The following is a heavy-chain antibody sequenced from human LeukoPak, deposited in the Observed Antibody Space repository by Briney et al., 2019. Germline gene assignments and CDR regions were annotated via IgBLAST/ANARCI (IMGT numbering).Heavy chain of an antibody. CDR1: GGSFSGYY. D-gene: IGHD5-18*01. J-gene: IGHJ4*02. V-gene: IGHV4-34*01. CDR2: INHSGST. CDR3: ARVTTDTAMVSFDY. Sequence: SETLSLTCAVYGGSFSGYYWSWIRQPPGKGLEWIGEINHSGSTNYNPSLKSRVTISVDTSKNQFSLKLSSATAADTAVYYCARVTTDTAMVSFDYWGQGTLVTVSS.